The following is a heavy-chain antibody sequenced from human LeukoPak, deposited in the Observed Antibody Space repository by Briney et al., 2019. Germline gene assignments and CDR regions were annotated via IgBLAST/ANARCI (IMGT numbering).Heavy chain of an antibody. CDR2: IIPIFGTA. CDR1: GGTFSNYA. J-gene: IGHJ4*02. V-gene: IGHV1-69*01. D-gene: IGHD6-19*01. Sequence: SVKVSCKASGGTFSNYAISWVRQAPGQGLEWMGGIIPIFGTANYAQKFQGRVTITADESTSTAYMELSSLRSEDTAVYYCARPPEYSSGWYPLDYWGQGTLVTVSS. CDR3: ARPPEYSSGWYPLDY.